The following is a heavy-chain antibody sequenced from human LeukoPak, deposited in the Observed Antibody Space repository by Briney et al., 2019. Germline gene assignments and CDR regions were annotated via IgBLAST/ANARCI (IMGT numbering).Heavy chain of an antibody. V-gene: IGHV1-8*03. D-gene: IGHD4-17*01. CDR2: MNPNSGNT. CDR1: GYTFTIYN. CDR3: ARTYGDTNWFDP. Sequence: ASVKVSCKASGYTFTIYNINWVRQDTGQGLEWMGWMNPNSGNTGYAQNFQGRVTITRNTSINTAYMELSSLRSEDTAVYYCARTYGDTNWFDPWGQGTLVTVSS. J-gene: IGHJ5*02.